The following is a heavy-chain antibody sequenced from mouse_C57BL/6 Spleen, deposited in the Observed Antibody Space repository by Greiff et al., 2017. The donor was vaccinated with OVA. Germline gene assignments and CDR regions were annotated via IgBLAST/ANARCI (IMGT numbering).Heavy chain of an antibody. CDR3: ARSDDGL. CDR1: GYTFTSYW. J-gene: IGHJ3*01. CDR2: IDPSDSYT. Sequence: VQLQQPGAELVMPGASVKLSCKASGYTFTSYWMHWVKQRPGQGLEWIGEIDPSDSYTNYNQKFKGKSTLTVDKSSSTAYMQLSSLTSEDSAVYYCARSDDGLWGQGTLVTVSA. D-gene: IGHD2-3*01. V-gene: IGHV1-69*01.